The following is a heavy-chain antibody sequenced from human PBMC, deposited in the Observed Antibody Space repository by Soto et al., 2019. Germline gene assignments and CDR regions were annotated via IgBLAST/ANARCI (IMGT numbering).Heavy chain of an antibody. V-gene: IGHV1-3*01. CDR1: GYTFTNYA. CDR3: ARDKSPYSSGWHNRHFDY. Sequence: GASVKVSCTASGYTFTNYAIHWVRQAPGQRLEWMGWINAGNGKTKYSQNFQGRVTITRDTSVSIVYMEVNSLRSEDTALYYCARDKSPYSSGWHNRHFDYWGQGTLVTVSS. J-gene: IGHJ4*02. CDR2: INAGNGKT. D-gene: IGHD6-19*01.